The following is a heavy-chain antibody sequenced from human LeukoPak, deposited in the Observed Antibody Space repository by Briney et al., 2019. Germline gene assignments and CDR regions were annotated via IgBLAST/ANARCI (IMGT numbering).Heavy chain of an antibody. J-gene: IGHJ3*02. V-gene: IGHV4-31*03. D-gene: IGHD2-2*02. CDR2: IYYSGTT. CDR1: GGSISSAGYY. CDR3: ALVNCSSTRCYIGAFDI. Sequence: SETLSLTCTVSGGSISSAGYYWSWIRHHPGKGLEYIGYIYYSGTTNYNPSLTSRVTISVDTSNNQFSLKLSSVTAADTAVYYCALVNCSSTRCYIGAFDIWGQGTMVTVSS.